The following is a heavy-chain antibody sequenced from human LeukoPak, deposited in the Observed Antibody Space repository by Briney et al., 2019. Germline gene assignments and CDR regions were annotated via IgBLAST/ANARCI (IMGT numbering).Heavy chain of an antibody. CDR3: ARDLRSSWSRDYYYGMDV. V-gene: IGHV4-59*12. J-gene: IGHJ6*02. D-gene: IGHD6-13*01. CDR2: IYYSGST. CDR1: GGSISSYY. Sequence: SETLSLTCTVSGGSISSYYWSWIRQPPGKGLEWIGYIYYSGSTYYNPSLKSRVTISVDTSKNQFSLKLSSVTAADTAVYYCARDLRSSWSRDYYYGMDVWGQGTTVTVSS.